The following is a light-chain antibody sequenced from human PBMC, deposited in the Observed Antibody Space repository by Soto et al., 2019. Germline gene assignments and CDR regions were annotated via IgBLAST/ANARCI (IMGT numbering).Light chain of an antibody. Sequence: DIQMTQSPSSLPASVGDRISITCRASQSISSYLSWYQQKPGKAPKLLIYGASNLQSGVPSRFRGSGSETGFTLPISSLQPEDSATYYCQQPNSAPRTFGQRTKLEIK. V-gene: IGKV1-39*01. CDR2: GAS. CDR3: QQPNSAPRT. CDR1: QSISSY. J-gene: IGKJ2*02.